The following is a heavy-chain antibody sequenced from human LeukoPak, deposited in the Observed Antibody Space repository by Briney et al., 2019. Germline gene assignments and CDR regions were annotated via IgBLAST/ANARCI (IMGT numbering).Heavy chain of an antibody. CDR1: GYSISSGYY. J-gene: IGHJ2*01. CDR2: IYYSGST. CDR3: ARDRSDYDILTGSWYFDL. Sequence: SETLSLTCTVSGYSISSGYYWSWIRQPPGKGLEWIGYIYYSGSTNYNPSLKSRVTISVDTSKNQFSLKLSSVTAADTAVYYCARDRSDYDILTGSWYFDLWGRGTLVTVSS. V-gene: IGHV4-61*01. D-gene: IGHD3-9*01.